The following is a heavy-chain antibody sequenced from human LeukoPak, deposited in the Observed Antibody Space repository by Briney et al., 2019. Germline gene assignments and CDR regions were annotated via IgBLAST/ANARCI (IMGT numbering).Heavy chain of an antibody. V-gene: IGHV4-39*02. J-gene: IGHJ4*02. Sequence: PSETLSLTCTVPGGSISSSNYYWGWIRQPPGKGLEWIGSVYYSGSTYYNPSLKIRVTISVDTSKNHFSLKLSSVTAADTAVYYCARPSYGSGSYFHYWGQGTLVTVSS. CDR3: ARPSYGSGSYFHY. CDR1: GGSISSSNYY. D-gene: IGHD3-10*01. CDR2: VYYSGST.